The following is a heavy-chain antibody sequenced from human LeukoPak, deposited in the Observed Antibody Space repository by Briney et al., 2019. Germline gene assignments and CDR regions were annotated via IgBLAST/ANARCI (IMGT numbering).Heavy chain of an antibody. Sequence: PSETLSLTCTVSGGSISSYYWSWIRQPAGKGLEWIGRIYTSGSTNYNPSLKSRVTMSVDTSKNKFTLKLSSVTAGDTAVYYCARDLIAEEFDYWGQGTLVTVSS. J-gene: IGHJ4*02. CDR2: IYTSGST. V-gene: IGHV4-4*07. CDR1: GGSISSYY. CDR3: ARDLIAEEFDY. D-gene: IGHD6-13*01.